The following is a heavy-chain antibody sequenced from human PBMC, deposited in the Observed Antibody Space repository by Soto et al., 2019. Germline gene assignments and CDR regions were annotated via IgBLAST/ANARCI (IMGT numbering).Heavy chain of an antibody. D-gene: IGHD4-17*01. J-gene: IGHJ2*01. CDR2: IYNSGST. V-gene: IGHV4-59*01. CDR3: ARDGVDGDPYWYFDL. CDR1: GGSINTYY. Sequence: QVQLQESGPGLVKPSETLSLTCTVSGGSINTYYWSWIRQPPGKGLEWIGYIYNSGSTNYNPSLKIRVTISVDTSRNQLSLKLSSVTAADTAVYYCARDGVDGDPYWYFDLWGRGTLVTVSS.